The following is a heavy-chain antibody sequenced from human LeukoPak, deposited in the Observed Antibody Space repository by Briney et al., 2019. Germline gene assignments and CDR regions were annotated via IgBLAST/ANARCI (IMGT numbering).Heavy chain of an antibody. CDR1: GYTFTGYY. J-gene: IGHJ4*02. CDR2: INPNSGGT. Sequence: GASVKVPCKASGYTFTGYYMHWVRQAPGQGLEWMGWINPNSGGTNYAQKFQGRVTMTRDTSISTAYMELSRLRSDDTAVYYCARGEEVVPAAIAYWGQGTLVTVSS. D-gene: IGHD2-2*01. V-gene: IGHV1-2*02. CDR3: ARGEEVVPAAIAY.